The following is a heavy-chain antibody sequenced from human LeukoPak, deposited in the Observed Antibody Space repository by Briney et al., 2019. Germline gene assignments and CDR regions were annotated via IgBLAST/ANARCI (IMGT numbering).Heavy chain of an antibody. J-gene: IGHJ6*02. CDR2: IRSKAYGGTT. Sequence: PGGSLRLSCAASGFTFGDYAMSWFRQAPGKGLEWVGFIRSKAYGGTTEYAASVKGRFTISRDDSKSIAYLQMNSLKTEDTAVYYCTRGGWIYDSSGYYDEYYYYGMDVWGQGTTVTVSS. D-gene: IGHD3-22*01. CDR1: GFTFGDYA. CDR3: TRGGWIYDSSGYYDEYYYYGMDV. V-gene: IGHV3-49*03.